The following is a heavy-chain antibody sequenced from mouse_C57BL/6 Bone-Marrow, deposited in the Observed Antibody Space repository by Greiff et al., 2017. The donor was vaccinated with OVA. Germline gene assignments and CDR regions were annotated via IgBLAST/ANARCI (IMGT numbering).Heavy chain of an antibody. V-gene: IGHV3-1*01. CDR3: ARNDYWYFDV. CDR1: GYSITSGYD. J-gene: IGHJ1*03. Sequence: EVQGVESGPGMVKPSQSLSLTCTVTGYSITSGYDWHWIRHFPGNKLEWMGYISYSGSTNYNPSLKSRISITHDTSKNHFFLKLNSVTTEDTATYYCARNDYWYFDVWGTGTTVTVSS. CDR2: ISYSGST. D-gene: IGHD2-3*01.